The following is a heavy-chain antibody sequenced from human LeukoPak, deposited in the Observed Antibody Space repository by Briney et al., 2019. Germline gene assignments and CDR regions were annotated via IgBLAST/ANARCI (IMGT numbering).Heavy chain of an antibody. Sequence: PGGSLRLSCAASGFTFSSYWMHCVRQAPGQGLVWFSRINSDGSSTSYADSVKGRFTISRDNAKNTLYLQMNSLRAEDTAVYYCARVQTGGFDYWGQGTLVTVSS. CDR3: ARVQTGGFDY. J-gene: IGHJ4*02. D-gene: IGHD7-27*01. CDR1: GFTFSSYW. CDR2: INSDGSST. V-gene: IGHV3-74*01.